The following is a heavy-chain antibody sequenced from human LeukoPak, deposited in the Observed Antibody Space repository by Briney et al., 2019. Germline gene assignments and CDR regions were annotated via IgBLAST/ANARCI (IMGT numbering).Heavy chain of an antibody. Sequence: SETLSLTCTVSGGSISSYYWSWIRQPPGKGLEWIGYIYYSGSTNYNPSLKSRVTISVDTSKNQFSLKLSSVTAADTAVYYCARRVLRYFDWFFDYWGQGTLVTVSS. CDR1: GGSISSYY. J-gene: IGHJ4*02. V-gene: IGHV4-59*12. D-gene: IGHD3-9*01. CDR2: IYYSGST. CDR3: ARRVLRYFDWFFDY.